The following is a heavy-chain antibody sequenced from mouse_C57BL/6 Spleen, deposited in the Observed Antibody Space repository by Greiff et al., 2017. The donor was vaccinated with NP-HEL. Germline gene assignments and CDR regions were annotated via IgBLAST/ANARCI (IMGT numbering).Heavy chain of an antibody. J-gene: IGHJ3*01. V-gene: IGHV5-17*01. D-gene: IGHD2-1*01. CDR3: AKNYYGNYWFAY. CDR2: ISSGSSTI. CDR1: GFTFSDYG. Sequence: EVKLMESGGGLVKPGGSLKLSCAASGFTFSDYGMHWVRQAPEKGLEWVAYISSGSSTIYYADTVKGRFTISRDNAKNTLFLQMTSLRSEDTAMYYCAKNYYGNYWFAYWGQGTLVTVSA.